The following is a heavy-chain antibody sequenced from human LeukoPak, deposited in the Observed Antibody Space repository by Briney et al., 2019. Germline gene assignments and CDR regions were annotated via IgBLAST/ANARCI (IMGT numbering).Heavy chain of an antibody. CDR2: IYSGGST. CDR3: ARASVLRYFDWLPGPFDY. J-gene: IGHJ4*02. V-gene: IGHV3-53*01. D-gene: IGHD3-9*01. Sequence: PGGSLRLSCAASGFTVSSNYMSWVRQAPGKGLEWVSVIYSGGSTYYADSVKGRFTISRDNSKNTLYLQMNSLRAEDTAVYYGARASVLRYFDWLPGPFDYWGQGTLVTVSS. CDR1: GFTVSSNY.